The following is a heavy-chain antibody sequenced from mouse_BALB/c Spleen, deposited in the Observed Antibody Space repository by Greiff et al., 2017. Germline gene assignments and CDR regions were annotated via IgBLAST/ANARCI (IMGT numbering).Heavy chain of an antibody. CDR1: GFTFNTYA. CDR3: VRGYAMDY. CDR2: IRSKSNNYAT. Sequence: EVKLMESGGGLVQPKGSLKLSCAASGFTFNTYAMNWVRQAPGKGLEWVARIRSKSNNYATYYADSVKDRFTISRDDSQSMLYLQMNNLKTEDTAMYYCVRGYAMDYWGQGTSVTVSS. J-gene: IGHJ4*01. V-gene: IGHV10-1*02.